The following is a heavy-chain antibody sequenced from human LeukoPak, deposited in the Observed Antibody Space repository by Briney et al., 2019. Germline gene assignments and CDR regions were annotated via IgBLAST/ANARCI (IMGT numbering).Heavy chain of an antibody. CDR2: ISAYNGNT. CDR3: ARDFDCGSSGCVWFDP. CDR1: GYTFTSYA. J-gene: IGHJ5*02. V-gene: IGHV1-18*01. Sequence: ASLKISCKTSGYTFTSYAISWVRQTPGEELEWMGWISAYNGNTNYAQKIQGRVTMTTDTSTSTSFMELRSVRSDDTAVYYCARDFDCGSSGCVWFDPWGQGTLVTVS. D-gene: IGHD3-22*01.